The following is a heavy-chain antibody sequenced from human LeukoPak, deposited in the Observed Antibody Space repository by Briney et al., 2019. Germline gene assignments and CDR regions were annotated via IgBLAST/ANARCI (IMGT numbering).Heavy chain of an antibody. Sequence: GGSLRLSCAASGFTFSIAWMSWVRQAPGKGLEWVAVISYDGSNKYYADSVKGRFTIPRDNSKNTLYLQMNSLRAEDTAVYYCAKEAFDSSGSSDYWGQGTLVTVSS. CDR2: ISYDGSNK. J-gene: IGHJ4*02. CDR1: GFTFSIAW. V-gene: IGHV3-30*18. CDR3: AKEAFDSSGSSDY. D-gene: IGHD3-22*01.